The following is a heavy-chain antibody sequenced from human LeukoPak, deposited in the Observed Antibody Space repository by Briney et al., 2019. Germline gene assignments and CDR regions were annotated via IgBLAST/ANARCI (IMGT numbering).Heavy chain of an antibody. CDR3: MNPNHYGSGR. CDR2: ISQNGDNT. D-gene: IGHD3-10*01. V-gene: IGHV3-64D*06. Sequence: PGGSLRLSCSVSGFSFSSYVLHWVRQAPGKGLESVSGISQNGDNTYYADSVKGRFTISKGNSENTLYLQMNSLRPEDTAVYYCMNPNHYGSGRWGQGTLVTVSS. CDR1: GFSFSSYV. J-gene: IGHJ4*02.